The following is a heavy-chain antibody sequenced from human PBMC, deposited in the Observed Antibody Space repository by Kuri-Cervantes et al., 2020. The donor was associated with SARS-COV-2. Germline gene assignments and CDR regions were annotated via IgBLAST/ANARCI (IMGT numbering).Heavy chain of an antibody. CDR2: INHSGST. Sequence: SETLSLTCAVYGGSFSGYYWSWIRQPPGKGLEWIGEINHSGSTNYNPSLKSRVTISVDTSKNQFSLKLSSVTAADTAVYYCARAQPPGDYYDIIDYWGQGTLVTVSS. CDR3: ARAQPPGDYYDIIDY. CDR1: GGSFSGYY. D-gene: IGHD3-22*01. J-gene: IGHJ4*02. V-gene: IGHV4-34*01.